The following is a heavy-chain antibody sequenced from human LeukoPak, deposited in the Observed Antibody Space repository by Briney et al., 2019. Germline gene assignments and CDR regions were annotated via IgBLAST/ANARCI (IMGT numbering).Heavy chain of an antibody. Sequence: GGSLRLSCAASGFTFSSYAMHWVRQAPGKGLEWVAVISYDGSNKYYAYSVKGRFTISRDNSKNTLYLQMNSLRAEDTAVYYCARNILFRAFDIWGQGTMVTVSS. V-gene: IGHV3-30*04. CDR2: ISYDGSNK. CDR3: ARNILFRAFDI. J-gene: IGHJ3*02. D-gene: IGHD3-3*02. CDR1: GFTFSSYA.